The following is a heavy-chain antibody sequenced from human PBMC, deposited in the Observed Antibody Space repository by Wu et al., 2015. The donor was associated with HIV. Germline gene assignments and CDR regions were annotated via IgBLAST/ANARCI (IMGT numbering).Heavy chain of an antibody. D-gene: IGHD3-10*01. Sequence: QVQLVQSGAEVKKPGSSVKVSCKASGGTFSSYAISWVRQAPGQGLEWMGGIIPIFGTANYAQKFQGRVTITTDESTSTAYMELSSLRSEDTAVYYCARAAVSMVRRTKIGDQHYYYYGMDVVGPRDHGPPSP. J-gene: IGHJ6*02. V-gene: IGHV1-69*05. CDR3: ARAAVSMVRRTKIGDQHYYYYGMDV. CDR1: GGTFSSYA. CDR2: IIPIFGTA.